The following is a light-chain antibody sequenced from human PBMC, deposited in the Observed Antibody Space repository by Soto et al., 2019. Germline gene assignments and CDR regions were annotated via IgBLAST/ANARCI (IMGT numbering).Light chain of an antibody. CDR2: LNSDGSH. V-gene: IGLV4-69*01. Sequence: QLVLTQSPSASASLGASVKLTCTLSSGHSSYAIAWHQQQPETGPRYLMKLNSDGSHSKGDGIPDRFSGSTSGAERYLTISSLPSEDEADYYCQTWGTGVVFGGGTKLTVL. CDR3: QTWGTGVV. CDR1: SGHSSYA. J-gene: IGLJ2*01.